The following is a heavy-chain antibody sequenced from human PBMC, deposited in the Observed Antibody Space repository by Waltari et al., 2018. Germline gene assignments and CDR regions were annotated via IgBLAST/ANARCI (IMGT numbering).Heavy chain of an antibody. CDR1: GVSISGIGYY. CDR2: IYYDGTS. CDR3: VRDRGLRTFFDH. V-gene: IGHV4-39*07. D-gene: IGHD4-17*01. J-gene: IGHJ4*02. Sequence: QVQLQESGPGLVKPSETLSLTCRVSGVSISGIGYYWGWIRQPPVKGLECIGGIYYDGTSFYDPSLKTPVTISVDASYSQFSLKMNSVTAADTAMYFCVRDRGLRTFFDHWGQGTLVTVSS.